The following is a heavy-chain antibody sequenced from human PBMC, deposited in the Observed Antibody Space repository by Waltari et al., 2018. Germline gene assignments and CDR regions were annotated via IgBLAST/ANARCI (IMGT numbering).Heavy chain of an antibody. V-gene: IGHV1-69-2*01. J-gene: IGHJ4*02. CDR2: VDPEDGET. CDR1: GYTFTDYY. Sequence: EVQLVQSGAEAKKPGAPVKISCKVSGYTFTDYYLHWAQQAPGKGLEWMGRVDPEDGETIYAEKFQGRVTITADTSTDTAYMELSSLRSEDTAVYYCATFPKYRLLPFDYWGQGTLVTVSS. CDR3: ATFPKYRLLPFDY. D-gene: IGHD2-21*02.